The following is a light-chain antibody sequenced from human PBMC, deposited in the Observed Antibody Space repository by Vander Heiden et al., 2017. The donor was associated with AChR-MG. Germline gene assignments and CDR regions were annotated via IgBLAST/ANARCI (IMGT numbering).Light chain of an antibody. V-gene: IGLV2-14*01. CDR1: SSDVGGYNY. CDR2: EVS. CDR3: SSYTSRSTLV. Sequence: QSALTQPASVCGSPGQSITISCTGTSSDVGGYNYVAWYQQHPGKAPKLMIYEVSNRPSGVSNRFSGSKSGNTASLTISGLQAEDEADYYCSSYTSRSTLVFGGGTKLTVL. J-gene: IGLJ2*01.